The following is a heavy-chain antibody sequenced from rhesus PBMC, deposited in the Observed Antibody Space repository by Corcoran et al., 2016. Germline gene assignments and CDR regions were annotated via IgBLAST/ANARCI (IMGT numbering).Heavy chain of an antibody. V-gene: IGHV4-99*01. CDR2: INNIGHT. J-gene: IGHJ5-2*01. Sequence: QVQLQESGPGLVKPSETLSLTCAVSGYSISSGYDWGWIRQPPGKGLEYIGYINNIGHTYYNPSIKSRVTISKYPSKNPFSLKLSSVTAADTAVYYCARRDFWGQGVLVTVSS. CDR1: GYSISSGYD. CDR3: ARRDF.